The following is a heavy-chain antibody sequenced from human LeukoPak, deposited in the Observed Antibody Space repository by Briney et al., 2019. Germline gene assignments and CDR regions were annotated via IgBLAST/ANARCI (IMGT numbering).Heavy chain of an antibody. Sequence: PGGSLRLSCVASGFSFSTYWMSWVRQAPGKGLEWVANIKEDGSEKYYVDSVKGRFTMSRDNAKNSVYLQMNSLRAEDTAVYYCAKDIEGATIFDAFDIWGQGTMVTVSS. CDR1: GFSFSTYW. J-gene: IGHJ3*02. D-gene: IGHD1-26*01. CDR3: AKDIEGATIFDAFDI. V-gene: IGHV3-7*01. CDR2: IKEDGSEK.